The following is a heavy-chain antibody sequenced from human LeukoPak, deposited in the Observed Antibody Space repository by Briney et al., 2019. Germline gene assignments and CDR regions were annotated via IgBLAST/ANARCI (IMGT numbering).Heavy chain of an antibody. V-gene: IGHV3-15*07. Sequence: GGSLRLSSAASGFTFSNAWMNWVRQAPGKGLEWVGRIKDKSDGGTTDYAAPVKGRFTISRDDSKNTLYLQINSLKTEDTAVYYCTTVGYYYGSGSFDYYYYGMDVWGQGTTVTVSS. J-gene: IGHJ6*02. D-gene: IGHD3-10*01. CDR2: IKDKSDGGTT. CDR1: GFTFSNAW. CDR3: TTVGYYYGSGSFDYYYYGMDV.